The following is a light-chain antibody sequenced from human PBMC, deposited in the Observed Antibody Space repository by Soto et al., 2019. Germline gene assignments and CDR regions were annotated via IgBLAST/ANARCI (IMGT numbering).Light chain of an antibody. CDR1: QDISNY. CDR2: DAS. V-gene: IGKV1-33*01. Sequence: DIHMTQSPSSLSASVGYRVTITFQASQDISNYLNWYQQKLGKAPKLLIYDASNLETGVPSRFSGSGSGTDFTFTISSLQPEDIATYYCQQYSHLITFGQGTRLEIK. J-gene: IGKJ5*01. CDR3: QQYSHLIT.